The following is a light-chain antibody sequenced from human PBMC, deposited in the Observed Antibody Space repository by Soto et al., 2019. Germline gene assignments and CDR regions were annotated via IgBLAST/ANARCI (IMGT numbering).Light chain of an antibody. CDR2: DVS. V-gene: IGLV2-14*02. CDR1: SSDVGSHDL. Sequence: SSLTQPAYLSGSPVHSIALSYPETSSDVGSHDLVSWYQQQSGKVPKLIIYDVSSRPSGVSNRFSGSKSGNTASLTISGLQAEHEADYYCSSFTSPTTYVFGPGTKVTVL. CDR3: SSFTSPTTYV. J-gene: IGLJ1*01.